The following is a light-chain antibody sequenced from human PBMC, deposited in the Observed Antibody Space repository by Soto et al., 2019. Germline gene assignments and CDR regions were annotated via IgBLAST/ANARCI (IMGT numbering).Light chain of an antibody. CDR3: MRTTHWPYT. CDR2: KVS. J-gene: IGKJ2*01. V-gene: IGKV2-30*02. CDR1: QSLGHSSRNTY. Sequence: EVVLTQSPLILTLTPGQPTSHSCGSRQSLGHSSRNTYRNLFLQRRGQAPRRLIYKVSTRDSGVADRISGSGSDTDFTLNISRVEAEDVGIYYCMRTTHWPYTFGQGTKVDIK.